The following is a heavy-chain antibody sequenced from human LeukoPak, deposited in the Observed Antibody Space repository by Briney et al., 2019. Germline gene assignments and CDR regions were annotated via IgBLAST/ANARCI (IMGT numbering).Heavy chain of an antibody. D-gene: IGHD1-14*01. J-gene: IGHJ4*02. CDR1: GFTFSSDW. CDR3: ARDPETKRGRDGLDY. Sequence: GGSLRLSCAASGFTFSSDWMSWVRQAPGKGLEWMASIKGDGSDKYYVDSVKGRFTISRDNAKNSMYLQMNSLRAEDTAVYYCARDPETKRGRDGLDYWGPGTLVIVSS. CDR2: IKGDGSDK. V-gene: IGHV3-7*01.